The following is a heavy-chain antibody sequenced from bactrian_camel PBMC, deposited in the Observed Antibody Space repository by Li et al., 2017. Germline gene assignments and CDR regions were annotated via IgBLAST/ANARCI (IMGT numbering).Heavy chain of an antibody. CDR3: AKGRPRLGLVVADLD. V-gene: IGHV3S1*01. CDR2: IRTGSGLTP. J-gene: IGHJ4*01. Sequence: HVQLVESGGGSVQAGGSLRLSCEAPSYLFTGYCMAWFRQAPGKEREKVANIRTGSGLTPWYADSVRGRFTISRDNAKNTLYLQLDSLRTEDTATYYCAKGRPRLGLVVADLDRGQGTQVTVS. D-gene: IGHD4*01. CDR1: SYLFTGYC.